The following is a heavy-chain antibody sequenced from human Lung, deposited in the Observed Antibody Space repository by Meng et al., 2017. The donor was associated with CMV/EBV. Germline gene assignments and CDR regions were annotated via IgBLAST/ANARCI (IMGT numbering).Heavy chain of an antibody. CDR3: AKGAGSVGSIHFDY. CDR1: GFIFSSYG. Sequence: LSLTCAASGFIFSSYGMHWVRQAPGKGLEWVAVIWYDGSEKYYADSVKGRFIISRDNSRNMLYLQMSSLRAEDTAVYYCAKGAGSVGSIHFDYWGQGTLVTGSS. V-gene: IGHV3-33*06. D-gene: IGHD1-26*01. J-gene: IGHJ4*02. CDR2: IWYDGSEK.